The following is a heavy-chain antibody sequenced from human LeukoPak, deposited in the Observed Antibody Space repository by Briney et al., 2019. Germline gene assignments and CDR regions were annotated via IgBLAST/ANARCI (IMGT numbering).Heavy chain of an antibody. V-gene: IGHV1-24*01. CDR1: GYTFTSYG. Sequence: ASVKVSCEASGYTFTSYGISWVRQAPGKGLEWMGGFDPEDGETIYAQKFQGRVTMTEDTSTDTAYMELSSLRSEDTAVYYCATFAHCSSTSCHPWGYGMDVWGQGTTVTASS. CDR2: FDPEDGET. D-gene: IGHD2-2*01. CDR3: ATFAHCSSTSCHPWGYGMDV. J-gene: IGHJ6*02.